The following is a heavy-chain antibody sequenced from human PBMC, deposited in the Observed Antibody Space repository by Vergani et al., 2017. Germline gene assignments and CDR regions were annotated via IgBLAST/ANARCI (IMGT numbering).Heavy chain of an antibody. CDR2: IYYSGST. V-gene: IGHV4-30-4*01. J-gene: IGHJ6*03. CDR1: GGSISSGDYY. D-gene: IGHD6-6*01. Sequence: QVQLQESGPGLVKPSQTLSLTCTVSGGSISSGDYYWSWIRQPPGKGLEWIGYIYYSGSTYYNPSLKSRVTMSVDTSKNQFSLKLSSVTAADTAVYYCARVGRYSSSSFYYYYYMDVWGKGTTVTVSS. CDR3: ARVGRYSSSSFYYYYYMDV.